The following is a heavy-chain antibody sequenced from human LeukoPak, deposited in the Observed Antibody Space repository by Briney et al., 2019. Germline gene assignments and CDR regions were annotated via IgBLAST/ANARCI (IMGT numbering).Heavy chain of an antibody. CDR2: IRSDGTST. CDR3: ARDRGLATPFDY. CDR1: GFSLSSNW. V-gene: IGHV3-74*01. D-gene: IGHD3-10*01. Sequence: GGSLRLSCAASGFSLSSNWIHWVRQAPGKELEWVSLIRSDGTSTSYADSVKGRFTISRDNAKNTLYLQMNSLRAEDTAVYYCARDRGLATPFDYSGQGTLVTVSS. J-gene: IGHJ4*02.